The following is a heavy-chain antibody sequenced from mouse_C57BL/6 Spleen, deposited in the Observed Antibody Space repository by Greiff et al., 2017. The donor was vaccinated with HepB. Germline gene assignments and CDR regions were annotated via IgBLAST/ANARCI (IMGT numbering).Heavy chain of an antibody. D-gene: IGHD2-5*01. J-gene: IGHJ4*01. Sequence: EVQLQQSVAELVRPGASLKLSCTASGFYIKNTYMHWVKQRPEQGLEWIGRIDPANGNTKYAPKFQGKATITADTSSSTAYLQLSSLTSEDTAIYYCAREGIYYSNYYAMDYWGQGTSVTVSS. CDR3: AREGIYYSNYYAMDY. V-gene: IGHV14-3*01. CDR1: GFYIKNTY. CDR2: IDPANGNT.